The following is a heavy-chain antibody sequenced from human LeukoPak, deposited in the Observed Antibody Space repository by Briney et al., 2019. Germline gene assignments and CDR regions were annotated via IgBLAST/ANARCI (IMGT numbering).Heavy chain of an antibody. V-gene: IGHV3-23*01. Sequence: GGSLRLSCAASGFTFSSYAMSWVRQAPGKGLEWVSAISGCKTYYADSVKGRFTISRDNSKNTLYLQMSSLRAEDTAVYCCAKDPLGRFDPWGQGTLVTVSS. CDR3: AKDPLGRFDP. J-gene: IGHJ5*02. CDR2: ISGCKT. D-gene: IGHD1-14*01. CDR1: GFTFSSYA.